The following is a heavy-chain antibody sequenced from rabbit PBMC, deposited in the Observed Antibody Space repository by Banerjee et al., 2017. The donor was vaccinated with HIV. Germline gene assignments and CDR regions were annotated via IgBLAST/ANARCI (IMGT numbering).Heavy chain of an antibody. CDR1: GFSFSSSYW. D-gene: IGHD4-1*01. CDR2: IYAGSSDST. CDR3: ARDLAGVIGWNFGL. Sequence: QEQLEESGGDLVKPEGSLTLTCTASGFSFSSSYWICWVRQAPGKGLEWIGCIYAGSSDSTYYASWAKGRFTISKTSSTTVTLQMTSLTAADTATYFCARDLAGVIGWNFGLWGPGTLVTVS. V-gene: IGHV1S45*01. J-gene: IGHJ4*01.